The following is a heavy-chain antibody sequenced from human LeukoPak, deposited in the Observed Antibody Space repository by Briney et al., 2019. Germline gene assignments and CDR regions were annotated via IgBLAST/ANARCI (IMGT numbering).Heavy chain of an antibody. CDR1: GFTFSSYS. V-gene: IGHV4-59*12. J-gene: IGHJ3*02. D-gene: IGHD3-10*01. CDR3: AKSNGYGLVDI. Sequence: TGGSLRLSCAASGFTFSSYSMMWIRQPPGKGLEWIGNIFYSGSTYYSPSLRSRVTISLDTSRNQFSLKLNSVTAADTAVYYCAKSNGYGLVDIWGQGTMVTVSS. CDR2: IFYSGST.